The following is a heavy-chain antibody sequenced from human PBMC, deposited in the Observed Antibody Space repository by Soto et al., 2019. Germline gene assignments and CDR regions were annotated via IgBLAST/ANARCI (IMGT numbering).Heavy chain of an antibody. V-gene: IGHV4-59*01. J-gene: IGHJ4*02. D-gene: IGHD6-19*01. Sequence: SETLSLTCTVSGGSISSYYWSWIRQPPGKGLEWIGYIYYSGSTNYNPSLKSRVTISVDTSKNQFSLKLSSVTAADTAVYYCARERRIAVANAGKYYFDYWGQGTLVTVSS. CDR2: IYYSGST. CDR3: ARERRIAVANAGKYYFDY. CDR1: GGSISSYY.